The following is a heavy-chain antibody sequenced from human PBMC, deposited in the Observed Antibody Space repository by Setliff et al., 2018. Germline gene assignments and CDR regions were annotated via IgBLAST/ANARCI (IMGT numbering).Heavy chain of an antibody. D-gene: IGHD3-22*01. J-gene: IGHJ3*02. Sequence: GGSLRLSCVVSGFSFSRHWMSWVRQAPGKGLEWVADIKQDGSTKYDLDSVKGRFTISRDNAKRSLYLQMNGLRADDTGVYYCVRDDADNYDAFDNWGQGTLVTVSS. CDR3: VRDDADNYDAFDN. V-gene: IGHV3-7*01. CDR2: IKQDGSTK. CDR1: GFSFSRHW.